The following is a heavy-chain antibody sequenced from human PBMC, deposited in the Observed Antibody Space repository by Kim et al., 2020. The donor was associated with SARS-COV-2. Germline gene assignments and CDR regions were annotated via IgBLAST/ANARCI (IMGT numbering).Heavy chain of an antibody. D-gene: IGHD6-6*01. Sequence: GGSLRLSCAASGFTFSNAWMSWVRQAPGKGLEWVGRIKSKTDGGTTDYAAPVKGRFTISRDDSKNTLYLQMNSLKTEDTAVYYCTTDDYNSSSVGDYWGQGTLVTVSS. CDR3: TTDDYNSSSVGDY. CDR2: IKSKTDGGTT. CDR1: GFTFSNAW. J-gene: IGHJ4*02. V-gene: IGHV3-15*01.